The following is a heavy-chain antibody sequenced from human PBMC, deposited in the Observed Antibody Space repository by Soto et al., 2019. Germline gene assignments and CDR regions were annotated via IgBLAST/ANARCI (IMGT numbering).Heavy chain of an antibody. CDR1: GGSFSGYI. J-gene: IGHJ4*02. D-gene: IGHD1-26*01. V-gene: IGHV4-34*01. CDR2: INHSGSA. Sequence: QVQLQQSGAGLLKPSETLSLTCDVYGGSFSGYIWTWIRQTPGKGLQWIGQINHSGSANYNPSLKSRVTISVQPSKSQFSLELSSVTAADTAVYYCARGLISGSHYSGGWYYFDSWGQGTQVTVSS. CDR3: ARGLISGSHYSGGWYYFDS.